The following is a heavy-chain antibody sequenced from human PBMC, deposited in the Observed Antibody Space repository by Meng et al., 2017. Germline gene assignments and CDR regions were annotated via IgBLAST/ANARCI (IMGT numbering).Heavy chain of an antibody. CDR3: ARHYYDSSGYHLRHHYYYYYGMDV. CDR2: IIPIFGTA. V-gene: IGHV1-69*05. Sequence: SVKVSCKASGGTFSSYAISWVRQAPGQGLEWMGGIIPIFGTANYAQKFQGRVTITTDESTSTAYMELSSLRSEDTAVYYCARHYYDSSGYHLRHHYYYYYGMDVWGQGTTVTVSS. J-gene: IGHJ6*02. D-gene: IGHD3-22*01. CDR1: GGTFSSYA.